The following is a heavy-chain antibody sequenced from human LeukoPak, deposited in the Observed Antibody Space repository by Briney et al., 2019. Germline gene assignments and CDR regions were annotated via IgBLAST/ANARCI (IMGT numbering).Heavy chain of an antibody. CDR1: GFTFSSYA. CDR2: ISYDGSNK. Sequence: GGSLRLSCAASGFTFSSYAMHWVRQAPGKGLEWVAVISYDGSNKYYADSVKGRFTISRDNSKNTLYLQMNSLRAEDTAVYYCAREGTEYYYYMDVWGKGTTVTVSS. J-gene: IGHJ6*03. V-gene: IGHV3-30*04. CDR3: AREGTEYYYYMDV. D-gene: IGHD1-1*01.